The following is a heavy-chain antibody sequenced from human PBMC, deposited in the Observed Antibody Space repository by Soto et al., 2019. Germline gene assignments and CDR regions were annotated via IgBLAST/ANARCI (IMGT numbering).Heavy chain of an antibody. Sequence: ASVKVSCKASGYTFTSYAMHRVRQAPGQRLEWMGWINAGNGNTKYSQKFQGRVTITRDTSASTAYMELSSLRSEDTAVYYCARGPDYYDSSGYYEVFFDYWGQGTLVTVSS. CDR2: INAGNGNT. V-gene: IGHV1-3*01. J-gene: IGHJ4*02. D-gene: IGHD3-22*01. CDR1: GYTFTSYA. CDR3: ARGPDYYDSSGYYEVFFDY.